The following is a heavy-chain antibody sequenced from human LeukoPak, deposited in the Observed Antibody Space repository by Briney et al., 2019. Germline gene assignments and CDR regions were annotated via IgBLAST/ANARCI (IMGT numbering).Heavy chain of an antibody. CDR3: TTGITMVRGVIHLIDY. V-gene: IGHV3-15*01. CDR2: IKSKTDGGTT. Sequence: PGGSLRLSCAASGFTFSNAWMSWVRQAPGKGLNWVARIKSKTDGGTTDYAAPVKGRFTISRDDSKNTLYLQMNSLKTEDTAVYYCTTGITMVRGVIHLIDYWGQGTLVTVSS. D-gene: IGHD3-10*01. CDR1: GFTFSNAW. J-gene: IGHJ4*02.